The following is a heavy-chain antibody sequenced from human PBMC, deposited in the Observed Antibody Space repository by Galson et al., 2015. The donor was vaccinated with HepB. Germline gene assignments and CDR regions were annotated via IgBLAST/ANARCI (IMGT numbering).Heavy chain of an antibody. D-gene: IGHD3-22*01. Sequence: SLRLSCAASGFTFSNAWMSWVRQAPGKGLEWVGRIKSKIDGGTTDYAAPVKGRFTISRDDSKNTLYLQMNSLKTEDTAVYYCTTDYYDSPLGYWGQGTLVTVSS. V-gene: IGHV3-15*01. J-gene: IGHJ4*02. CDR3: TTDYYDSPLGY. CDR2: IKSKIDGGTT. CDR1: GFTFSNAW.